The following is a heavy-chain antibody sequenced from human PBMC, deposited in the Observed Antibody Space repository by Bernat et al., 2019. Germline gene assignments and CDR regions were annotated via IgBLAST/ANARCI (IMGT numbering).Heavy chain of an antibody. CDR2: ISSSSSTI. Sequence: VQLVESGGGLVKPGGSLRLSCTASGFTFSSYSMNWVRQAPGKGLEWVSYISSSSSTIYYADSVKGRFTISRDNAKNSLYLQMNSLRAEDTAVYYCARGITGTSHYYYYGMDVWGQGTTVTVSS. CDR3: ARGITGTSHYYYYGMDV. V-gene: IGHV3-48*01. CDR1: GFTFSSYS. J-gene: IGHJ6*02. D-gene: IGHD1/OR15-1a*01.